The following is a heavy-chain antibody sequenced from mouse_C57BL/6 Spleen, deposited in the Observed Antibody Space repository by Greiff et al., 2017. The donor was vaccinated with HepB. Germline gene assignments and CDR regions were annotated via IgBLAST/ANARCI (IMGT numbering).Heavy chain of an antibody. CDR1: GYTFTSYG. CDR2: IYPRSGNT. Sequence: VKLQESGAELARPGASVKLSCKASGYTFTSYGISWVKQRTGQGLEWIGEIYPRSGNTYYNEKFKGKATLTADKSSSTAYMELRSLTSEDSAVYFCARGDTTVVFDVWGTGTTVTVSS. D-gene: IGHD1-1*01. V-gene: IGHV1-81*01. CDR3: ARGDTTVVFDV. J-gene: IGHJ1*03.